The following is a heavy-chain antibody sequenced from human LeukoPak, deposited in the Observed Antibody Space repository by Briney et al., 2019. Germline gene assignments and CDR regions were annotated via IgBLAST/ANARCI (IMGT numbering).Heavy chain of an antibody. Sequence: SETLSLTCTVSGGSISSSSYYWGWIRQPPGKGLEWIGSIYYSGSTYYNPSLKSRVTISVDTSKNQFSLKLSSVTAADTAVYYCARREVVILWFGDLGTDVWGQGTTVTVSS. D-gene: IGHD3-10*01. V-gene: IGHV4-39*01. CDR3: ARREVVILWFGDLGTDV. CDR1: GGSISSSSYY. CDR2: IYYSGST. J-gene: IGHJ6*02.